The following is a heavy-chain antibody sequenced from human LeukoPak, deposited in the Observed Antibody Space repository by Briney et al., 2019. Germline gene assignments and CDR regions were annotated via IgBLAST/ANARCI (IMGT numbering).Heavy chain of an antibody. Sequence: GGSLRLSCAASGFTFSSYGMHWVRQAPGKGLEWVAVMWYDGSTKYYADSVKGRFTISRDNSKNTLYLQMDSLRAEDTAVYYCAKDGAASTYFDNRGPGTLVTVSS. CDR2: MWYDGSTK. D-gene: IGHD4/OR15-4a*01. V-gene: IGHV3-33*06. J-gene: IGHJ4*02. CDR3: AKDGAASTYFDN. CDR1: GFTFSSYG.